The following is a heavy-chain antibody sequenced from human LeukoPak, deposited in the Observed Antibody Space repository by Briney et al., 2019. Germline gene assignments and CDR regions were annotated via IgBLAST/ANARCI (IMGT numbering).Heavy chain of an antibody. CDR1: AFTFPTYG. J-gene: IGHJ6*03. CDR3: AAKTRLSAVTSYYYVDV. V-gene: IGHV3-23*01. CDR2: ITESGDNT. Sequence: TGGSLRLSCAASAFTFPTYGMIWVRQAPGKGLEWVSSITESGDNTYYADSVKGRFTISRDNSKNTLYLQMNSLRAEDTAVYYCAAKTRLSAVTSYYYVDVWGKGTTASVSS. D-gene: IGHD3-10*01.